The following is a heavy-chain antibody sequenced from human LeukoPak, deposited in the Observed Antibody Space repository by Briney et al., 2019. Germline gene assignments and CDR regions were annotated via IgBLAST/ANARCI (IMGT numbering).Heavy chain of an antibody. CDR3: AREDGYCSGGSCYDDAFDI. CDR1: GFTFNSYA. CDR2: ISGSGGST. V-gene: IGHV3-23*01. J-gene: IGHJ3*02. Sequence: LPGGSLRLSCAASGFTFNSYAMSWVRQAPGKGPEWVSPISGSGGSTYYADSVKGRFTISRDNSKNTLYLQMNSLRAEDTAVYYCAREDGYCSGGSCYDDAFDIWGQGTMVTVSS. D-gene: IGHD2-15*01.